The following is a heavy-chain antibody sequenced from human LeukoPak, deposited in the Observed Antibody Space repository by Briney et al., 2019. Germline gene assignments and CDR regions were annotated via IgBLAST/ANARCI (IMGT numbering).Heavy chain of an antibody. CDR2: ISSSSRYM. V-gene: IGHV3-21*04. CDR1: GFTFSSYS. D-gene: IGHD6-19*01. J-gene: IGHJ4*02. CDR3: AKDAASSGWPIDY. Sequence: GGSLRLSCAASGFTFSSYSMNWVRLAPGKGLEWVSSISSSSRYMYYADSVKGRFTISRDNAKNSLYLQMNSLRAEDTALYYCAKDAASSGWPIDYWGQGTLVTVSS.